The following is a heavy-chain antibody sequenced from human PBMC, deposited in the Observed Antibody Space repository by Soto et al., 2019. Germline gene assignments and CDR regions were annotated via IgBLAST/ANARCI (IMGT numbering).Heavy chain of an antibody. Sequence: GGSLRLSCAVSGFIFRNYAIHWVRQAPGKGLEWVAVISRDGSHKYYLDSVKGRFTISRDNSKDTVNLLMSSLRDDDSAMYYCARSRNSAVADSFDFWGQGTLVTVSS. J-gene: IGHJ4*02. CDR1: GFIFRNYA. CDR2: ISRDGSHK. CDR3: ARSRNSAVADSFDF. D-gene: IGHD1-26*01. V-gene: IGHV3-30*04.